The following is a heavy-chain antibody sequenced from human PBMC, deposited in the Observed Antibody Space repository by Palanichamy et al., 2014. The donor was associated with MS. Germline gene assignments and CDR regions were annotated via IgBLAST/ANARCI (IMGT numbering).Heavy chain of an antibody. Sequence: EVQLVESGGGLVQPGGSLRLSCATSGFTFSSYWMHWVRQAPGKGPVWVSRINSDESSINYADSVKGRFTISRDHAKNTLYLQMNSLRVEDKAVYYCAREISRGTNDRYFDYWGQGTLVTVSS. J-gene: IGHJ4*02. CDR3: AREISRGTNDRYFDY. D-gene: IGHD1-1*01. CDR2: INSDESSI. V-gene: IGHV3-74*01. CDR1: GFTFSSYW.